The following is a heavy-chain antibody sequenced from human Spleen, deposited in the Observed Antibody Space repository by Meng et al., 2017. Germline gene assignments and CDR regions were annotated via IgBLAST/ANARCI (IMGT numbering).Heavy chain of an antibody. Sequence: ASVKVSCKPSGYTFNAYYIHWVRQAPGQGLEWMGIINPSGGGTSFAQKIQGRVTMTRDTSTSTVYMELSSLKSEDTAMYYCATEPFRVAVAGTHYDHWGQGTLVTVSS. D-gene: IGHD6-19*01. CDR2: INPSGGGT. V-gene: IGHV1-46*02. J-gene: IGHJ4*02. CDR3: ATEPFRVAVAGTHYDH. CDR1: GYTFNAYY.